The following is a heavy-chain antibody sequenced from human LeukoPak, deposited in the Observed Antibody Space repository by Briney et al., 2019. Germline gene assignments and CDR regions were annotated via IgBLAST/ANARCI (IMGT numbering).Heavy chain of an antibody. D-gene: IGHD1-14*01. CDR3: AKPTGGSHLGA. Sequence: GGSLRLSCAASGFTFSSYGMTWVRQAPGKGPERVSTISGGGGFIYYADSVKGRFAISRDNSKNMLYLQMNSLRAEDTAVYYCAKPTGGSHLGAWGQGTLVTVSS. V-gene: IGHV3-23*01. CDR1: GFTFSSYG. J-gene: IGHJ5*02. CDR2: ISGGGGFI.